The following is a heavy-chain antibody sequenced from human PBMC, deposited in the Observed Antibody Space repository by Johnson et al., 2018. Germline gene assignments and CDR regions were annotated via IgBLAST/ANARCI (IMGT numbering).Heavy chain of an antibody. V-gene: IGHV4-59*01. J-gene: IGHJ6*02. CDR3: ARVDYGMDV. CDR2: IHHSGST. CDR1: GGSTSSFY. Sequence: QVQLQESGPGLVKPSETLSLTCSVSGGSTSSFYWSWIRQSPGKGLQWIGYIHHSGSTNYNPSLKSLLSMSVDTSKNQFSLKLNSVTAADTAVYYCARVDYGMDVWGQGTTVTVSS.